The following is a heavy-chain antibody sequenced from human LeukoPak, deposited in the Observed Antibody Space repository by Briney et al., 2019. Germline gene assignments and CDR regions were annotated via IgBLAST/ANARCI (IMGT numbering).Heavy chain of an antibody. CDR2: IRTDGNKK. D-gene: IGHD3-3*01. V-gene: IGHV3-7*01. CDR3: AREGVYFDLLSGPLQY. CDR1: GFTFSGYC. Sequence: GGSLRPSCAASGFTFSGYCMGWVRQAPGKGLEWVANIRTDGNKKYYVDSVKGRFTISRDNAQNSMSLQMNSLRAEDTAVYYCAREGVYFDLLSGPLQYWGHGTLVIVSP. J-gene: IGHJ4*01.